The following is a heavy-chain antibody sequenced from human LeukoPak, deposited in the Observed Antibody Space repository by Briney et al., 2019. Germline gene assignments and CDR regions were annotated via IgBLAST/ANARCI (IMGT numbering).Heavy chain of an antibody. Sequence: PSETLSLTCTVSGGSISSGGYYWSWIRQHPGKGLEWIGYIYYSGSTYYNPSLKSRVTISVDTSKNQFSLKLSSVTAADTAVYYCARERLGYCSGGSCYPPHWCFDLWGRGTLVTVSS. V-gene: IGHV4-31*03. CDR2: IYYSGST. CDR3: ARERLGYCSGGSCYPPHWCFDL. J-gene: IGHJ2*01. D-gene: IGHD2-15*01. CDR1: GGSISSGGYY.